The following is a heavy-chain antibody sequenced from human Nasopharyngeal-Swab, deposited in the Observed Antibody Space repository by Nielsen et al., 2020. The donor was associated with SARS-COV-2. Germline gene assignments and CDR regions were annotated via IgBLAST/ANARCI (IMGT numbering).Heavy chain of an antibody. D-gene: IGHD7-27*01. CDR1: GFTFSDYY. J-gene: IGHJ4*02. Sequence: LSLTCAASGFTFSDYYMSWIRQAPGKGLEYISYISGSGGTIHYGGSMKGRSTIPRDNSKNSLYLQMTSLRAEDTAVYYCARDRANWDFDCWGQGTLVTVSS. CDR2: ISGSGGTI. CDR3: ARDRANWDFDC. V-gene: IGHV3-11*04.